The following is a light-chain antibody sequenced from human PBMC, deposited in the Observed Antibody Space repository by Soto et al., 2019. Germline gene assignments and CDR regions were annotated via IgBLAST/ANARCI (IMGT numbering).Light chain of an antibody. J-gene: IGKJ4*01. V-gene: IGKV3-11*01. Sequence: EIVLTQSPATLSLSPGERATLSCRASQSVSSSLAWYQQKPGRAPRLLIYDASYRATGIPARFSGSGSGTDFTLSVTRLEPEDFAVYYCHQYAVSPLTFGGGTTVEIK. CDR3: HQYAVSPLT. CDR2: DAS. CDR1: QSVSSS.